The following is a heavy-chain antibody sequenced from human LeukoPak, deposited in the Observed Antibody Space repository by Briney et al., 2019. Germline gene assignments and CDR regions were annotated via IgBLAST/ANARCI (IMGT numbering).Heavy chain of an antibody. CDR3: ARSPTKRVPEDY. CDR2: IYHSGKT. V-gene: IGHV4-4*02. CDR1: GASISKTNW. D-gene: IGHD2-2*01. J-gene: IGHJ4*02. Sequence: SETLSLTCAVSGASISKTNWWSWVRQPPGKGLEWIGEIYHSGKTNYNPSLKSRVTISVDKSKNQISLKLSSVTAADTAVYYCARSPTKRVPEDYWGQGTLVTVSS.